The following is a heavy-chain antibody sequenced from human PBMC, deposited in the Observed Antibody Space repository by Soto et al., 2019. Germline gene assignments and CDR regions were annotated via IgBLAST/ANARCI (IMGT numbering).Heavy chain of an antibody. V-gene: IGHV3-23*01. Sequence: GGSLRLSCAASGFTFSSYAMSWVRQAPGKGLEWVSAISGSGGSTYYADSVKGRFTISRDNSKNTLYLQMNSLRAEDTAVYYCAKDGIRDYYGSGSTRSYYYYYGMDVWGQGTTVTVSS. CDR2: ISGSGGST. CDR3: AKDGIRDYYGSGSTRSYYYYYGMDV. J-gene: IGHJ6*02. D-gene: IGHD3-10*01. CDR1: GFTFSSYA.